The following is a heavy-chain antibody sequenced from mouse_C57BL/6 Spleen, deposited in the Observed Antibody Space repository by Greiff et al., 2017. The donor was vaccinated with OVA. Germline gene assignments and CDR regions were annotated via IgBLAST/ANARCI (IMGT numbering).Heavy chain of an antibody. CDR3: AFMVRRAMDY. CDR1: GYAFSSSW. V-gene: IGHV1-82*01. J-gene: IGHJ4*01. CDR2: IYPGDGDT. D-gene: IGHD2-2*01. Sequence: QVQLQQSGPELVKPGASVKISCKASGYAFSSSWMNWVKQRPGKGLEWIGRIYPGDGDTNYNGKFKGKATLTADKSSSTAYMQLSSLTSEDSAVYFCAFMVRRAMDYWGQGTSVTVSS.